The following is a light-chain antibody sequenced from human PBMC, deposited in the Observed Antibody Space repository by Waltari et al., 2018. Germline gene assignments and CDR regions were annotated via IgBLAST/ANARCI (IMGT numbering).Light chain of an antibody. J-gene: IGKJ1*01. CDR3: QQSYSLPWT. CDR1: QSFSSD. CDR2: DAS. Sequence: DIQMTQSPSSLAASVGDRVTITCRASQSFSSDLNWYQQRPGKAPKLLIYDASSLQGGAPTKFSGSGSGTEFTLTISSLQPEDFATYYCQQSYSLPWTFGQGTNVEVK. V-gene: IGKV1-39*01.